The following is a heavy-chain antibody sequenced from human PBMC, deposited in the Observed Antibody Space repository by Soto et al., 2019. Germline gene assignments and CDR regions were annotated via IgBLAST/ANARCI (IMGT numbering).Heavy chain of an antibody. V-gene: IGHV1-69*12. D-gene: IGHD4-4*01. CDR2: IIPIFGTA. CDR3: ARDGGVYDYSPFDY. CDR1: GGTFSSYA. J-gene: IGHJ4*02. Sequence: QVQLVQSGAEVKKPGSSVKVSCKASGGTFSSYAISWVRQAPGQGLEWMGGIIPIFGTANYAQKFQGRVTSSADESRSTAYMELSSLRSEDTAVYYCARDGGVYDYSPFDYWGQGTLVTVSS.